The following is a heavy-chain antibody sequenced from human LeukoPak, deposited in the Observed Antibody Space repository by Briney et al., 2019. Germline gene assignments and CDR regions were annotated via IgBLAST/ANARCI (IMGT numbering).Heavy chain of an antibody. Sequence: SETLSLTCTVSGGSISSSSYYWGWIRQPPGKGLEWIGSLYYSGSTYYNPSLKSRVTISVDTSKNQFSLKLSSVTAADTAVYYCARLVPYYYDSSGYYPLDYWGQGTLVTVSS. D-gene: IGHD3-22*01. V-gene: IGHV4-39*01. CDR2: LYYSGST. CDR1: GGSISSSSYY. J-gene: IGHJ4*02. CDR3: ARLVPYYYDSSGYYPLDY.